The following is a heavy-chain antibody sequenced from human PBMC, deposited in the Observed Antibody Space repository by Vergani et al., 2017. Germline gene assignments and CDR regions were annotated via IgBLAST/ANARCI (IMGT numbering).Heavy chain of an antibody. J-gene: IGHJ6*02. CDR1: GGSFSGYY. D-gene: IGHD1-1*01. Sequence: QVQLQQWGAGPLKPSETLSLTCAVYGGSFSGYYWSWIRQPPGKGLEWIGEINHSGSTNYNPSLKSRVTISVDTSKNQFSLKLGSVTAADTAVYYCAGNWYVNGMDVWGQGTTVTVSS. V-gene: IGHV4-34*01. CDR2: INHSGST. CDR3: AGNWYVNGMDV.